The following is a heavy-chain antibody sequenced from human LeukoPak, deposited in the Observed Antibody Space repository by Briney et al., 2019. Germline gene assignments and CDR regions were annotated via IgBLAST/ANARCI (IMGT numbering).Heavy chain of an antibody. CDR3: ARDRLQWPKIDY. CDR1: GGSISSSDYY. V-gene: IGHV4-39*07. D-gene: IGHD4-11*01. Sequence: PSATLSLTCTAAGGSISSSDYYWGWIRQPPGKGLEWIGSIYYSATTYYNPSLKSRVTISVDTSKNQFSLKLNSVTAADTAVYYCARDRLQWPKIDYWGQGTLVTVSS. J-gene: IGHJ4*02. CDR2: IYYSATT.